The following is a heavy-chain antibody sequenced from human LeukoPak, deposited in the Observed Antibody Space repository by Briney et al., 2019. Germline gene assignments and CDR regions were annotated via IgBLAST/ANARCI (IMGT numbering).Heavy chain of an antibody. CDR2: ISGSGDTT. D-gene: IGHD3-10*01. V-gene: IGHV3-23*01. CDR1: GITFNNYA. CDR3: AKDFFYYGSGTSSTFDY. Sequence: GGSLRLSCEASGITFNNYAMSWVRQAPGQGLEWVSSISGSGDTTNYADSVKGRFTISRDNSKNTIYLQMDSLRAEDTAIYNCAKDFFYYGSGTSSTFDYWGQGTPVTVSS. J-gene: IGHJ4*02.